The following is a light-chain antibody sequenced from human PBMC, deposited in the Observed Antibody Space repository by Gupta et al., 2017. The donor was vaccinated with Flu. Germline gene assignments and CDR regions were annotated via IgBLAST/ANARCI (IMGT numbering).Light chain of an antibody. J-gene: IGKJ2*01. CDR3: LQTDSAPPH. Sequence: DIEMTQSPSSLSASIGDRVTITCRASQSIDRSLSWYHHKPGKPPKLLISSASTLRIGVPSRFSGSGSGTDFTLTISRLQPDDFATYYCLQTDSAPPHFGQGTKVEI. CDR2: SAS. V-gene: IGKV1-39*01. CDR1: QSIDRS.